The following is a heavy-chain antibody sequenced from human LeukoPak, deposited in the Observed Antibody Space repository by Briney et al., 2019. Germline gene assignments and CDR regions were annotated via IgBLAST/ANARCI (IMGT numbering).Heavy chain of an antibody. CDR3: ARWVVPSYYFDY. CDR1: GGSFSGYY. Sequence: SETLSLTCAVYGGSFSGYYWSWIRQPPGKGLEWIGEINHSGSTNYNPTLKSRVTISVDTSKNQFSLKLSSVTAADTAVYYCARWVVPSYYFDYWGQGTLVTVSS. J-gene: IGHJ4*02. V-gene: IGHV4-34*01. D-gene: IGHD6-6*01. CDR2: INHSGST.